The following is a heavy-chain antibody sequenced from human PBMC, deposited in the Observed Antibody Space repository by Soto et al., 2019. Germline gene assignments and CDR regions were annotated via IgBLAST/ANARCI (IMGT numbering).Heavy chain of an antibody. CDR2: ISYDGSNK. V-gene: IGHV3-30*18. CDR3: AKDLYYYGSGSSGFDY. CDR1: GFTFSSYG. D-gene: IGHD3-10*01. J-gene: IGHJ4*02. Sequence: GGSLRLSCAASGFTFSSYGMHWVRQAPGKGLEWVAVISYDGSNKYYADSVKGRFTISRDNSNNTLYLQMNSLRAEDTAVYYCAKDLYYYGSGSSGFDYWGQGTLVTVSS.